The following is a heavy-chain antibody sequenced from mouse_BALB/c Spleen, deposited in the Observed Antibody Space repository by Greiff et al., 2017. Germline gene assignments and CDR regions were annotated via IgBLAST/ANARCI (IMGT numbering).Heavy chain of an antibody. CDR1: GYSITSDYA. Sequence: EVKLMESGPGLVKPSQSLSLTCTVTGYSITSDYAWNWIRQFPGNKLEWMGYISYSGSTSYNPSLKSRISITRDTSKNQFFLQLNSVTTEDTATYYCARFYYYGSSYYFDYWGQGTTLTVSS. CDR2: ISYSGST. V-gene: IGHV3-2*02. CDR3: ARFYYYGSSYYFDY. J-gene: IGHJ2*01. D-gene: IGHD1-1*01.